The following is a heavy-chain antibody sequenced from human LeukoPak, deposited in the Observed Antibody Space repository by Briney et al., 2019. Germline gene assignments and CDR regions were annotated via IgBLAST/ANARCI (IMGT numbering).Heavy chain of an antibody. J-gene: IGHJ5*02. CDR1: GHTFTSYY. Sequence: ASVKVSCKASGHTFTSYYMHWVRQAPGQGLEWMGIINPSGGSTSYAQKFQGRVTMTRDTSTSTVYMELSSLRSEDTAVYYCARGPDIVVVVAATEVCWFDPWGQGTLVTVSS. CDR2: INPSGGST. D-gene: IGHD2-15*01. V-gene: IGHV1-46*01. CDR3: ARGPDIVVVVAATEVCWFDP.